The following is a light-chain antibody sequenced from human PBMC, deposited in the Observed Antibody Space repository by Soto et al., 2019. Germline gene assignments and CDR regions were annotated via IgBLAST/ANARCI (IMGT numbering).Light chain of an antibody. CDR2: GVS. CDR3: QQYGTSPRT. Sequence: EMVLTQSPGILSLSPGERGTLSWRASQRVRSSYSAWYQQKLGQAPRLLIYGVSNRATGIPDRFSGSGSGTDFTLTISKLESEDFAVYYCQQYGTSPRTFGQGTKVEIK. CDR1: QRVRSSY. J-gene: IGKJ1*01. V-gene: IGKV3-20*01.